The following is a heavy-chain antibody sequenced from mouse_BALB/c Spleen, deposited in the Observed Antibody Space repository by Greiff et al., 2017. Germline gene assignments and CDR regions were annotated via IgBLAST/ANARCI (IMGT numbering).Heavy chain of an antibody. CDR1: GYSITSGYY. CDR2: ISYDGSN. D-gene: IGHD3-3*01. Sequence: ESGPGLVKPSQSLSLTCSVTGYSITSGYYWNWIRQFPGNKLEWMGYISYDGSNNYNPSLKNRISITRDTSKNQFFLKLNSVTTEDTATYYCARVGGTGFAYWGQGTLVTVSA. CDR3: ARVGGTGFAY. V-gene: IGHV3-6*02. J-gene: IGHJ3*01.